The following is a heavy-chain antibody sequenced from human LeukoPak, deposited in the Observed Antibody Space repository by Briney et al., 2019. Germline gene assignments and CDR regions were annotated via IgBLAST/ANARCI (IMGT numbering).Heavy chain of an antibody. CDR1: GFTFSSYW. D-gene: IGHD2-2*01. CDR3: ARGMSTFAY. V-gene: IGHV3-7*01. CDR2: IKEDGSEK. Sequence: GSLSLSCAASGFTFSSYWMSWVRQAPGKGLEWVATIKEDGSEKYYVDSVKGRFTISRDNAKNSLYLQMNSLRAEDTAVYYCARGMSTFAYWGQGILVTVSS. J-gene: IGHJ4*02.